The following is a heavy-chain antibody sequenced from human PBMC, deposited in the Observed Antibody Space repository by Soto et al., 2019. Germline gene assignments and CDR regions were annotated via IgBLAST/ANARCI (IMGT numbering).Heavy chain of an antibody. Sequence: QVQLQESGPGLVKPSGTLSLTCAVSSGSISSSNWWSWVSQPPGKGLEWIGENYHSGSTNYNPSLKSRVTTSVDKSKNQFSLKLSAVAAADTAVYYCARGVVLMVYAPSHYMDVWGKGTTVTVSS. V-gene: IGHV4-4*02. CDR1: SGSISSSNW. J-gene: IGHJ6*03. CDR3: ARGVVLMVYAPSHYMDV. CDR2: NYHSGST. D-gene: IGHD2-8*01.